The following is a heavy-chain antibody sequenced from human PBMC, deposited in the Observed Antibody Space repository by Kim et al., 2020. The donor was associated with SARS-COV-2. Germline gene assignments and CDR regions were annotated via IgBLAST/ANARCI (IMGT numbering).Heavy chain of an antibody. CDR3: AKRLGRDMIVVVITSYYYDYGMDV. V-gene: IGHV3-23*01. CDR1: GFTFSSYG. CDR2: ISGSGGST. J-gene: IGHJ6*02. Sequence: GGSLRLSCAASGFTFSSYGMSWVRQAPGKGLEWVSAISGSGGSTYYADSVKGRFTISRDNSKNTLYLQMNSLRAEDTAVYYCAKRLGRDMIVVVITSYYYDYGMDVWGQGTTVTVSS. D-gene: IGHD3-22*01.